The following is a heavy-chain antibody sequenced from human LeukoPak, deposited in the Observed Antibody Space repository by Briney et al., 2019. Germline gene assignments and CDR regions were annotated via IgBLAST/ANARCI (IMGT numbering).Heavy chain of an antibody. CDR3: ARTLYSGNSYYMDV. V-gene: IGHV3-48*01. CDR1: GFTFSSYS. J-gene: IGHJ6*03. D-gene: IGHD1-26*01. Sequence: GGSLRLSCAASGFTFSSYSMNWVRQAPGKGLEWVSYISSSSNTIYNADSVKGRFTISRDNAKNSLYLQMYSLRAEDTAVYYCARTLYSGNSYYMDVWGKGTTVTVSS. CDR2: ISSSSNTI.